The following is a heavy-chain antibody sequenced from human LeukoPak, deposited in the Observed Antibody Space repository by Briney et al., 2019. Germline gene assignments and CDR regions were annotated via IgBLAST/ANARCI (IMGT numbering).Heavy chain of an antibody. CDR3: AKDVHYIVGALDC. J-gene: IGHJ4*02. D-gene: IGHD1-26*01. CDR2: ITDDGFTS. CDR1: GFTFSTYA. V-gene: IGHV3-23*01. Sequence: GASLRLSCAASGFTFSTYAMGWVRQAPGKGLEWVSTITDDGFTSHYADSVKGRFSVSRDNSKNTLYLQMSSLSAGDTAVYYCAKDVHYIVGALDCWGQGALVTVSS.